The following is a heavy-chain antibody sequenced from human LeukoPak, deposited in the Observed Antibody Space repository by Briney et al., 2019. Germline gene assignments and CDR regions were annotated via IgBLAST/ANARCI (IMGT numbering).Heavy chain of an antibody. CDR1: GFTFSSYA. J-gene: IGHJ6*02. D-gene: IGHD5-18*01. V-gene: IGHV3-23*01. Sequence: PGASLRLSCAASGFTFSSYAMSWVRQAPGKGLKWVSAISGRGGSTYYADSVKGRFTISRDNSKNTLYLQMNSLRAEDTAVYYCAKDDHSYGLPGTLGGMDVWGQGTTVTVSS. CDR3: AKDDHSYGLPGTLGGMDV. CDR2: ISGRGGST.